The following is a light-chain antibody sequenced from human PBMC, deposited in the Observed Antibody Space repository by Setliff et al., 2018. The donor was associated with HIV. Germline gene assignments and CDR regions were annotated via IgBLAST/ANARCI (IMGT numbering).Light chain of an antibody. CDR1: SSDIGSYNL. J-gene: IGLJ1*01. Sequence: QSVLAQPASVSGSPGQSITISCTGTSSDIGSYNLVSWYQQQPDQAPKLILYEVNKGPSGISYRFSGSKSGNTASLTISELQAEDEADYYCCSYTGGSSLFVFGTGTKVTVL. CDR3: CSYTGGSSLFV. CDR2: EVN. V-gene: IGLV2-23*02.